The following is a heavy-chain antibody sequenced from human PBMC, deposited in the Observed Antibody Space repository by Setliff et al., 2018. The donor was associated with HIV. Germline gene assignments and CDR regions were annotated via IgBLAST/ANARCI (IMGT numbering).Heavy chain of an antibody. V-gene: IGHV4-4*07. CDR3: ARSLDYSGSGSYYVGWFDL. J-gene: IGHJ5*02. D-gene: IGHD3-10*01. CDR2: IYSSGST. Sequence: SETLSLTCTVSGGSISKYFWSWIRQSAEKGLEWIGRIYSSGSTDQNPSLKSRVSMSVDTSKSQFSLNLSSVTAADTAVYYCARSLDYSGSGSYYVGWFDLWGQGIPVTVSS. CDR1: GGSISKYF.